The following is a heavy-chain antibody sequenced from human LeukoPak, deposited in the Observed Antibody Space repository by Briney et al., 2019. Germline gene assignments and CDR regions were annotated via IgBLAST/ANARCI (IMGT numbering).Heavy chain of an antibody. CDR3: ARGDYYGSGSYGKSYGMDV. CDR2: MNPNSGNT. D-gene: IGHD3-10*01. CDR1: GYTFTSYD. J-gene: IGHJ6*02. Sequence: ASVKVSCKASGYTFTSYDINWVRQATGQGLGWMGWMNPNSGNTGYAQKFQGRVTMTRNTSISTAYMELSSLRSEDTAVYYCARGDYYGSGSYGKSYGMDVWGQGTTVTVSS. V-gene: IGHV1-8*01.